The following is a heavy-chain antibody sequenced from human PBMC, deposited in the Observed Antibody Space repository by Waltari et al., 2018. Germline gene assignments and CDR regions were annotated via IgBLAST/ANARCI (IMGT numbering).Heavy chain of an antibody. CDR3: ARDLGSDYGNRDY. Sequence: QVHLVQSGAEVKKHGASVKVSCKASGYTFTGYDIQWVRRAPGQGLEWMGRINPNSGDTNYAQKFQGRVTLTRDTSINTAYMELSSLKSDDTAVYYCARDLGSDYGNRDYWGQGTLVTVSP. CDR2: INPNSGDT. V-gene: IGHV1-2*06. J-gene: IGHJ4*02. D-gene: IGHD4-17*01. CDR1: GYTFTGYD.